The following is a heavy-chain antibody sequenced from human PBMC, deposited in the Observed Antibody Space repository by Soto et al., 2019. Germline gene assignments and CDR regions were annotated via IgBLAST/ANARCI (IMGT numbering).Heavy chain of an antibody. D-gene: IGHD6-13*01. CDR3: ARGSSSWYEALHHDY. J-gene: IGHJ4*02. V-gene: IGHV3-33*01. CDR1: GFTFSSYG. CDR2: IWYDGSNK. Sequence: PGGSLRLSCAASGFTFSSYGMHWVRQAPGKGLEWVAVIWYDGSNKYYADSVKGRFTISRDNSKNTLYLQMNSLRAEDTAVYYCARGSSSWYEALHHDYWGQGTLVTVSS.